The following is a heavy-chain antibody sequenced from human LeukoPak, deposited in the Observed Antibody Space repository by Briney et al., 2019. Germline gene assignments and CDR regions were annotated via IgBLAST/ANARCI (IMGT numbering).Heavy chain of an antibody. CDR2: ISGSGGST. Sequence: GGSLRLSCAASGFTFSSYGMSWVRQAPGKGLEWVSAISGSGGSTYYADSVKGRFTISRDNSKNTLYLQMNSLRAEDTAVYYCAKDLMVRERVFDYWGQGTLVTVSS. J-gene: IGHJ4*02. V-gene: IGHV3-23*01. D-gene: IGHD3-10*01. CDR1: GFTFSSYG. CDR3: AKDLMVRERVFDY.